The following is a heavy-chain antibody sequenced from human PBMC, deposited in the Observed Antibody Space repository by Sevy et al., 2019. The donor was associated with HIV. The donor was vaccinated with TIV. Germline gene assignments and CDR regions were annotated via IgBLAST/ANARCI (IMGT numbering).Heavy chain of an antibody. CDR1: GYTLTKLS. CDR3: ATVGLTYYSGSCQYQRDWFVP. Sequence: ASVKVSCKVSGYTLTKLSMHWVRQAPGKGLEWMGYFDPQDDEALYSQKFQGRRTMTVDTSTDTAYMELSSLTSEDTAVYYCATVGLTYYSGSCQYQRDWFVPWGQGTLVTVSS. V-gene: IGHV1-24*01. D-gene: IGHD2-15*01. J-gene: IGHJ5*02. CDR2: FDPQDDEA.